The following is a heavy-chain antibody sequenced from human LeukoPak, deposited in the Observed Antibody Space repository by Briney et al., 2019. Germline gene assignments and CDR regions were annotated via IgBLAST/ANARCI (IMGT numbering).Heavy chain of an antibody. Sequence: SETLSLTCAVSGGSISSGGYSWSWIRQPPGKGLEWIGYIYHSGSTYYNPSLKSRVTISVDRSKNQFSLKLSSVTAADTAVCYCARYSSRGIDYWGQGTLVTVSS. CDR1: GGSISSGGYS. CDR2: IYHSGST. J-gene: IGHJ4*02. CDR3: ARYSSRGIDY. V-gene: IGHV4-30-2*01. D-gene: IGHD5-18*01.